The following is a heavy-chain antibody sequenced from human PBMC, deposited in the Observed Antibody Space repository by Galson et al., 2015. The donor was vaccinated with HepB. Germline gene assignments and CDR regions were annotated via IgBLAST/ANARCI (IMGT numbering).Heavy chain of an antibody. CDR2: IYTSGST. CDR3: ARLEQLWPYSFDY. CDR1: GGSISSGSHY. D-gene: IGHD5-18*01. J-gene: IGHJ4*02. Sequence: SLTCTVSGGSISSGSHYWSWIRQPAGKGLEWIGRIYTSGSTNYNPSLKSRVTISVDTSKNQFSLKLSSVTAADTAVYYCARLEQLWPYSFDYWGQGTLVTVSS. V-gene: IGHV4-61*02.